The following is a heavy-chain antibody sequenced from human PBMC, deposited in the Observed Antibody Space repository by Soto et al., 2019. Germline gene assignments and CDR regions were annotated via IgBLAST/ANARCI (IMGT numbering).Heavy chain of an antibody. CDR2: FDPEDGET. CDR3: ATAQTITIFGGALFI. Sequence: QVQLVQSGAEVKKPGASVKVSCKVSGYTLTELSMHWVRQAPGKGLEWMGGFDPEDGETIYAQKFQGRVTQNEDTSTEPAYMELSSLRSEETAVYYCATAQTITIFGGALFIWGQGTLVTVSS. J-gene: IGHJ4*02. CDR1: GYTLTELS. D-gene: IGHD3-3*01. V-gene: IGHV1-24*01.